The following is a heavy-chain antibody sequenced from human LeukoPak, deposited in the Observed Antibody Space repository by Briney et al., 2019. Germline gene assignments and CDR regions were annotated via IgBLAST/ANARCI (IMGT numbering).Heavy chain of an antibody. D-gene: IGHD3-10*01. Sequence: GGSLRLSCAASGFTFSSDAMSWVRQAPGKGLEWVSAISGSGGSTYYADSVKGRFTISRDNSKNTLYLQMNSLRAEDTAVYYCAKSRYNYYGSGRTIDYWGQGTLVTVPS. J-gene: IGHJ4*02. CDR3: AKSRYNYYGSGRTIDY. CDR1: GFTFSSDA. V-gene: IGHV3-23*01. CDR2: ISGSGGST.